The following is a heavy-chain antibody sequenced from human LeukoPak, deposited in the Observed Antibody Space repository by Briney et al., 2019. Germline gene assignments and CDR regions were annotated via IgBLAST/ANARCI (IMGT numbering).Heavy chain of an antibody. D-gene: IGHD3-22*01. J-gene: IGHJ3*02. CDR2: IRYDGSNK. CDR3: LRKYYYDSSGYYLGAFDI. V-gene: IGHV3-30*02. CDR1: GFTFSSYV. Sequence: GSLRLSCAASGFTFSSYVMHWVRQAPGKGLEWVAFIRYDGSNKYYADSVKGRFTISRDNSKNTLYLQMNSLRAEDTAVYYCLRKYYYDSSGYYLGAFDIWGQGTMVTVSS.